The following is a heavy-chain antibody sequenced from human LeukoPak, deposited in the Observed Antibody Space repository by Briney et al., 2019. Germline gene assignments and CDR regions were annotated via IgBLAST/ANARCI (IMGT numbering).Heavy chain of an antibody. D-gene: IGHD6-19*01. CDR1: GFTFSSYA. V-gene: IGHV3-30*04. Sequence: GGSLRLSCAASGFTFSSYAMHWVRQAPGKGLEWVAVISYDGSNKYYADSVKGRFTISRDNSKNTLYLQMNSLRAEDTAVYYCARVIAVAGNEYFQHWGQGTLVTVSS. CDR2: ISYDGSNK. CDR3: ARVIAVAGNEYFQH. J-gene: IGHJ1*01.